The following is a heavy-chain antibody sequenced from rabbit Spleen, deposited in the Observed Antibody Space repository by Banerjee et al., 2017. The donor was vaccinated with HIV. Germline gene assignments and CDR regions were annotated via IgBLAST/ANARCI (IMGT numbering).Heavy chain of an antibody. V-gene: IGHV1S40*01. CDR3: VRESHYADSGNNL. CDR2: IDGGIGGNS. CDR1: GDSFSSSSY. Sequence: QSLEESGGDLAKPGASLTLTCTASGDSFSSSSYMCWVRQAPGKGLEWVACIDGGIGGNSYYATWAKGRFAISQTSSTTMTLQMPSLTVADTATYFCVRESHYADSGNNLWGPGTLVTVS. J-gene: IGHJ4*01. D-gene: IGHD2-1*01.